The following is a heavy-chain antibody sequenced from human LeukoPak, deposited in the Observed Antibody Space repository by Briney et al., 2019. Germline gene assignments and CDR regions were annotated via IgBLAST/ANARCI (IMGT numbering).Heavy chain of an antibody. Sequence: PGGSLRLSCAASGFTFSSYGMSWVRQAPGKGLEWVSAISGSGGSTYYADSVKGRFTISRDNSKNTLYLQMNSLRAEDTAVYYCAKDNGYNWNPYDYWGQGTLVTVSS. V-gene: IGHV3-23*01. CDR3: AKDNGYNWNPYDY. D-gene: IGHD1-20*01. CDR2: ISGSGGST. J-gene: IGHJ4*02. CDR1: GFTFSSYG.